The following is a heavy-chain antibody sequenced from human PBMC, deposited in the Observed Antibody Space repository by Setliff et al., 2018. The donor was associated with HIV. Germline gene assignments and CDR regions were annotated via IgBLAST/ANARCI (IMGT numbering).Heavy chain of an antibody. CDR2: IIPAFGTA. V-gene: IGHV1-69*05. J-gene: IGHJ4*02. CDR1: GDTLSIHP. Sequence: SVKVSCKTSGDTLSIHPISWVRQAPGRGLDWMGGIIPAFGTANYAQKFQDRVTITTDESTSTAYMELSSLRSEDTAVYYCARVSDSGWYFDYWGQGTLVTVSS. D-gene: IGHD6-19*01. CDR3: ARVSDSGWYFDY.